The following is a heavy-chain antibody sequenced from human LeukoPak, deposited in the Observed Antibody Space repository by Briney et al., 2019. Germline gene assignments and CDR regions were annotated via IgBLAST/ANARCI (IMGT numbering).Heavy chain of an antibody. CDR1: GFTFDDYA. D-gene: IGHD4-17*01. CDR2: ISWNSGSI. Sequence: PGGSLRLSCAASGFTFDDYAMHWVRRAPGKGLEWVSGISWNSGSIGYADSVKGRFTISRDNAKNSLYLQMNSLRAEDTALYYCAKENYGDYDVGYFDYWGQGTLVTVSS. V-gene: IGHV3-9*01. J-gene: IGHJ4*02. CDR3: AKENYGDYDVGYFDY.